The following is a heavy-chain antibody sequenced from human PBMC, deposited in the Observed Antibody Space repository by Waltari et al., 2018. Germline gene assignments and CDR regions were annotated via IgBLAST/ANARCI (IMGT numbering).Heavy chain of an antibody. Sequence: ELQLLEPGGGLIQSGRPLVLTGLASASTVQRNGRNWVGQAQGKGLEWISVIYSASSKYYADSVKGLLTISRDNSKNTLYLQMNGLGAEDKAVYYCARGVVAAAGLMDVWGQGTTVTVSS. V-gene: IGHV3-53*01. CDR3: ARGVVAAAGLMDV. D-gene: IGHD6-13*01. CDR2: IYSASSK. CDR1: ASTVQRNG. J-gene: IGHJ6*02.